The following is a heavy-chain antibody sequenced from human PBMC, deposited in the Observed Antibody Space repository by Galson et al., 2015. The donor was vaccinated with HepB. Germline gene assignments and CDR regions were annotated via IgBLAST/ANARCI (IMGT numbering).Heavy chain of an antibody. V-gene: IGHV1-24*01. Sequence: SVKVSCKVSGYTLTELSMHWVRQAPGKGLEWMGGFDPEDGETIYAQKFQGRVTMTEDTSTDTAYMELSSLRSEDTAVYYCATAPLRGVVVITGAFDIWGQGTMVTVSS. J-gene: IGHJ3*02. D-gene: IGHD3-22*01. CDR1: GYTLTELS. CDR2: FDPEDGET. CDR3: ATAPLRGVVVITGAFDI.